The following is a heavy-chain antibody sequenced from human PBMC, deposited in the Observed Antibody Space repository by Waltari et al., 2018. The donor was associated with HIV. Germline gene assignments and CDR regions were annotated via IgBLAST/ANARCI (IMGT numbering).Heavy chain of an antibody. V-gene: IGHV3-49*03. CDR2: IRSKVSGGTT. D-gene: IGHD2-8*01. Sequence: EVQLVESGGGLVQPGRYRRLPRTTSEFTFGSYAMGWFRQAPGKGLEWIGFIRSKVSGGTTEYAASVKGRFTISRDDSNSIVFLQMDSLKTEDTAMYYCSRDNPQWDYWGQGTLVTVSS. CDR3: SRDNPQWDY. CDR1: EFTFGSYA. J-gene: IGHJ4*02.